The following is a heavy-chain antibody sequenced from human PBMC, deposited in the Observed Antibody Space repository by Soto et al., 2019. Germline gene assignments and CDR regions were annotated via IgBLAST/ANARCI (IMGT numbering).Heavy chain of an antibody. D-gene: IGHD6-19*01. J-gene: IGHJ4*02. Sequence: SETLSLTCTVSGGSISSYYWSWIRQPPGKGLEWIGYIYYSGSTNYNPSLKSRVTISVDTSKNQFSLKLSSVTAADTAVYYCASTYSSGWLQNFDYRGQGALVTVSS. CDR3: ASTYSSGWLQNFDY. CDR2: IYYSGST. V-gene: IGHV4-59*01. CDR1: GGSISSYY.